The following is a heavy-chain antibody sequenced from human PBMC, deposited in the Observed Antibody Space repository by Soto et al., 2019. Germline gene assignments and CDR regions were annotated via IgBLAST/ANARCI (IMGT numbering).Heavy chain of an antibody. Sequence: SETLSLTCAVYVESFSGYYWSWIRHHPGKGLEWIGEINHSGSTNYNPSLKSRVTISVDTSKNQFSLKLSSVTAADTAVYYCARGGSLYYDSSGYYYGIRHFDYWGQGTLVTVS. CDR3: ARGGSLYYDSSGYYYGIRHFDY. CDR1: VESFSGYY. J-gene: IGHJ4*02. D-gene: IGHD3-22*01. V-gene: IGHV4-34*01. CDR2: INHSGST.